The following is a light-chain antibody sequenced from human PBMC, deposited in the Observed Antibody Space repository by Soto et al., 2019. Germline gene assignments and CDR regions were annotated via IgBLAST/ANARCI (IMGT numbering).Light chain of an antibody. J-gene: IGKJ2*01. V-gene: IGKV1-5*03. Sequence: DIEMTQSPSTLSASVGDRVTITCRAGQSITTWLAWYQQKPGKAPKLLIYKATNLRSGVPSRFSGSGSGTEFSLTISSLQPEDFEIYYCQQYNDYQYTFGQGTKLEIK. CDR3: QQYNDYQYT. CDR2: KAT. CDR1: QSITTW.